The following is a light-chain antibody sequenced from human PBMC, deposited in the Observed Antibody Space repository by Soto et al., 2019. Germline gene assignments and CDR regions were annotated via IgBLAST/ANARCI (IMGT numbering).Light chain of an antibody. CDR1: SSDVGGYDF. J-gene: IGLJ1*01. CDR2: EVS. Sequence: SVLTQPASVSGSPGQLITISCTGTSSDVGGYDFVSWYQQHPGKAPKLMIYEVSNRPSGVSNRFSGSKSGNTASLTISGLQAEDEADYYCSSYTSSSTRVFGTGTKVTVL. CDR3: SSYTSSSTRV. V-gene: IGLV2-14*01.